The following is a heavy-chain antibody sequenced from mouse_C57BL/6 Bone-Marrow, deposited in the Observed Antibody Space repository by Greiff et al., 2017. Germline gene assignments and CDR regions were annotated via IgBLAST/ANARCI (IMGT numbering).Heavy chain of an antibody. CDR2: INPSSGYT. J-gene: IGHJ4*01. CDR1: GYTFTSYW. Sequence: VQLQQSGAELAKPGASVKLSCKASGYTFTSYWMHWVKQRPGQGLEWIGYINPSSGYTKYNQKFKGKATLTSDKSSSTAYMQLSSLTYEDSAVYYYASEDYYGSGLYYYAMDYWGQGTSVTVSS. D-gene: IGHD1-1*01. V-gene: IGHV1-7*01. CDR3: ASEDYYGSGLYYYAMDY.